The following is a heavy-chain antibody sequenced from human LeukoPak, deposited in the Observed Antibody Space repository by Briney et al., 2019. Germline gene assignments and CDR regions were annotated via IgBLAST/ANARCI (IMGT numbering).Heavy chain of an antibody. D-gene: IGHD3-22*01. CDR1: GGTFNNYA. CDR2: IIPIFGIA. V-gene: IGHV1-69*10. J-gene: IGHJ4*02. Sequence: ASVNVSCKASGGTFNNYAISWVRQAPGQGREWMGGIIPIFGIANYAQKFQGRVTITADKSTSTAYMELSSLRSEDTAVYYCARDAGLEYYYDSSGYYRLDYWGQGTLVTVSS. CDR3: ARDAGLEYYYDSSGYYRLDY.